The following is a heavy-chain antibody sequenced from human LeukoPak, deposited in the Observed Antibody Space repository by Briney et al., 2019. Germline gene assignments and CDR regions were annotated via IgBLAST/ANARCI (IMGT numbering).Heavy chain of an antibody. J-gene: IGHJ5*02. CDR2: IYYSGNS. V-gene: IGHV4-59*01. CDR3: AGLGASGNGYLSWFDP. CDR1: GGSISTYY. Sequence: SETLSLTCTVSGGSISTYYWSWIRQPPGKGLEWIGYIYYSGNSNYNPSLKSRVTISVDTSKNQFSLKLRSVTAADTAVYYCAGLGASGNGYLSWFDPWGQGTLVTVSS. D-gene: IGHD3-22*01.